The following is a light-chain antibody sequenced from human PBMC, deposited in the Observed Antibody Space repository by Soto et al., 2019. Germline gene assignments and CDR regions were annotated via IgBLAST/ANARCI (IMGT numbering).Light chain of an antibody. Sequence: DIQMTQSPSTLSASLGDRVTITCRASQRISDWLAWFQLKPGKAPKLLIYDASSLESGVPSRFSGSGSGTEFTLTISSLQPDDFATYYCQQYNNYSTFGQGTKVDIK. J-gene: IGKJ1*01. CDR3: QQYNNYST. CDR1: QRISDW. CDR2: DAS. V-gene: IGKV1-5*01.